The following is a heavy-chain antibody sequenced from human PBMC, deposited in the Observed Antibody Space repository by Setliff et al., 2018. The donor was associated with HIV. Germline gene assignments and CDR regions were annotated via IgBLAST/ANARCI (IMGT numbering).Heavy chain of an antibody. Sequence: SETLSLTCTVSGGSINSYYWSWIRQPAGKGLEWIGRIYTSGSTNYNPSLKSRATISIDTSKNQFSLKVSSVTAADTAVYYCARGWEWGAPLDYWGQGTLVTVSS. V-gene: IGHV4-4*07. CDR1: GGSINSYY. CDR3: ARGWEWGAPLDY. CDR2: IYTSGST. J-gene: IGHJ4*02. D-gene: IGHD1-26*01.